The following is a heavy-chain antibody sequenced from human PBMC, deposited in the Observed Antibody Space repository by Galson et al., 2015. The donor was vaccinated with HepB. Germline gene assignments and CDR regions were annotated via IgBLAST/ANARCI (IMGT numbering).Heavy chain of an antibody. D-gene: IGHD6-19*01. CDR2: ISYDGSNK. V-gene: IGHV3-30*18. CDR1: GFTFSSYG. J-gene: IGHJ6*02. Sequence: SLRLSCAASGFTFSSYGMHWVRQAPGKGLEWVAVISYDGSNKYYADSVKGRFTISRDNSKNTLYLQMNSLRAEDTAVYYCAKDQAASSGWYAADYYYYGMDVWGQGTTVTVSS. CDR3: AKDQAASSGWYAADYYYYGMDV.